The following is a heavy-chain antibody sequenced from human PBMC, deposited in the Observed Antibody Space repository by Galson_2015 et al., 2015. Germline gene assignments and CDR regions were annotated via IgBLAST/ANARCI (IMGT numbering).Heavy chain of an antibody. Sequence: SVRLSFAASGFTFRRYEMQSVRQDPGTGLEWVSYISRRGDTIFYADSVKGRFTISSDNAKNSLYLQMNLLRAEDTAVYYCARGSGSYYNTLFYPWGQGTLVTVSS. J-gene: IGHJ5*02. CDR3: ARGSGSYYNTLFYP. V-gene: IGHV3-48*03. CDR2: ISRRGDTI. CDR1: GFTFRRYE. D-gene: IGHD3-10*01.